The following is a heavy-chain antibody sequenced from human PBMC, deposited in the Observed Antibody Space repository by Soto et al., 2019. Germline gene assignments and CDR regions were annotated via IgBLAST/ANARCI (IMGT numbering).Heavy chain of an antibody. CDR3: ARARIAAAGTGGYNWFEP. Sequence: PSETLSLTCSIYVGSFSGYYWSWIRDPPGKWLEWIGEINHSGNTNYNPSLKSRVTISVDTSNNQFSLKLSSVTAADTAVYYCARARIAAAGTGGYNWFEPWGQGTLVSVSS. CDR1: VGSFSGYY. J-gene: IGHJ5*02. D-gene: IGHD6-13*01. CDR2: INHSGNT. V-gene: IGHV4-34*01.